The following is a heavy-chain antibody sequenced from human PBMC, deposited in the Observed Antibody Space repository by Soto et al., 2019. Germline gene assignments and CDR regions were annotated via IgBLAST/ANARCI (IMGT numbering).Heavy chain of an antibody. J-gene: IGHJ3*02. CDR2: INPNSGGT. V-gene: IGHV1-2*04. CDR1: GGTFSSYT. D-gene: IGHD4-17*01. Sequence: ASVKVSCKASGGTFSSYTISWVRQAPGQGLEWMGWINPNSGGTNYAQKFQGWVTMTRDTSISTAYMELSRLRSDDTAVYYCARDFDYGDYGAFDIWGQGTMVTVSS. CDR3: ARDFDYGDYGAFDI.